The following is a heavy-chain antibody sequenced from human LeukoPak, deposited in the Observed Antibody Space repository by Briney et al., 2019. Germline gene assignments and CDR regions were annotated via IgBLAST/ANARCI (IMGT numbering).Heavy chain of an antibody. V-gene: IGHV4-59*08. Sequence: PSETLSLTCTVSGGSISSYYWSWIRRPPGKGLEWIGYIYYSGSTNYNPSLKSRVTISVDTSKNQFSLKLSSVTAADTAVYYCARHPTTSGWSPYNWFDPWVQGTLVTVSS. CDR2: IYYSGST. J-gene: IGHJ5*02. CDR1: GGSISSYY. CDR3: ARHPTTSGWSPYNWFDP. D-gene: IGHD3-3*01.